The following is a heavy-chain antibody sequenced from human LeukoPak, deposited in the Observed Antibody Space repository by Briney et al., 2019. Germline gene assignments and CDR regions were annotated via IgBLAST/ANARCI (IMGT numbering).Heavy chain of an antibody. D-gene: IGHD3-16*02. CDR2: INPNSGGT. Sequence: ASVKVSCKASGGTFSSYAISWVRQAPGQGLEWMGWINPNSGGTNYAQKFQGRVTMTRDTSISTAYMELSRLRSDDTAVYYCARDMQGITFGGVIVMVRATFDYWGQGTLVTVSS. CDR1: GGTFSSYA. CDR3: ARDMQGITFGGVIVMVRATFDY. V-gene: IGHV1-2*02. J-gene: IGHJ4*02.